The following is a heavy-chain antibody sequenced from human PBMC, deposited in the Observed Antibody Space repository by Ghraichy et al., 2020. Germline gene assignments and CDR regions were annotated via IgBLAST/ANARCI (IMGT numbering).Heavy chain of an antibody. D-gene: IGHD3-22*01. J-gene: IGHJ3*02. CDR3: ARLGDYYDSSGYYSI. CDR1: GFSFSNYW. V-gene: IGHV3-7*03. Sequence: GESLNISCAASGFSFSNYWMSWVRQAPGKGLEWVANIKQDGSEKYYVDSVKGRFTISRDNAKNSLYLQMNSLRGEDTAVYYCARLGDYYDSSGYYSIWGQGTMVTVSS. CDR2: IKQDGSEK.